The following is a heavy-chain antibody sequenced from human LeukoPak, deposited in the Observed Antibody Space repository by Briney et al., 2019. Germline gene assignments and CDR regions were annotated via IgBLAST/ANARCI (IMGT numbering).Heavy chain of an antibody. CDR1: GYTFASYD. V-gene: IGHV1-8*01. J-gene: IGHJ6*03. D-gene: IGHD3-3*01. CDR3: ARTPGGRFLEWLLSPYYYYMDV. CDR2: MNPNRDNT. Sequence: ASVKVSCKASGYTFASYDINWVRQATGRGLEWMGWMNPNRDNTGYAQKFHGRVTMTRNTSISTAYMELSSLRSEDTAVYYCARTPGGRFLEWLLSPYYYYMDVWGKGTTVTVSS.